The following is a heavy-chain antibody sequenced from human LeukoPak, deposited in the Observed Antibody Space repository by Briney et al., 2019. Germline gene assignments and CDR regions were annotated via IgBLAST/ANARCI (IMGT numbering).Heavy chain of an antibody. D-gene: IGHD4-23*01. CDR2: IYYSGST. CDR1: GGSISSYY. J-gene: IGHJ6*02. CDR3: ARLYGGNRDDYYYGLDV. Sequence: SETLSLTCTVSGGSISSYYWSWIRQPPGKGLEWIGYIYYSGSTNYNPSLKSRVTISVDTSKNQFSLKLSSVTAADTAVYYCARLYGGNRDDYYYGLDVWGQGTTVTVSS. V-gene: IGHV4-59*08.